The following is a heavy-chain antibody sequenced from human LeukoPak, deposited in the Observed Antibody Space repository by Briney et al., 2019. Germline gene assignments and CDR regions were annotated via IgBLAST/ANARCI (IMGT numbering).Heavy chain of an antibody. V-gene: IGHV3-23*01. J-gene: IGHJ6*03. CDR2: ISGSGGST. CDR3: ARASYGDYGYYYYYMDV. D-gene: IGHD4-17*01. Sequence: GGSLRLSCAASGFTFSSYAMSWVRQAPGKGLEWVSGISGSGGSTYYADSVKGRFTISRDNSKNTLYLQMNSLRAEDTALYYCARASYGDYGYYYYYMDVWGKGTTVTVSS. CDR1: GFTFSSYA.